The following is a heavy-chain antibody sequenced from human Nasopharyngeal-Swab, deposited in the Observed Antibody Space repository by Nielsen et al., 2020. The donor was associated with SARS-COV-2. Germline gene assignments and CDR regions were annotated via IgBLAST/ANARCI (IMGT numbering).Heavy chain of an antibody. D-gene: IGHD3-10*01. V-gene: IGHV4-34*01. CDR2: INHSGST. J-gene: IGHJ4*02. Sequence: PGKGLEWIGEINHSGSTNYNPSLKSRVTISVDTSKNQFSPKLSSVTAADTAVYYCARVLIGTPAYGSGTIDYWGQGTLVTVSS. CDR3: ARVLIGTPAYGSGTIDY.